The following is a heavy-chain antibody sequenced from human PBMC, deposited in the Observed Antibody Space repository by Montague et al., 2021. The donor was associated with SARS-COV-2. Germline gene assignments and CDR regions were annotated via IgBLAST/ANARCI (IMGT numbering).Heavy chain of an antibody. V-gene: IGHV3-33*01. CDR1: GFTFTSYG. D-gene: IGHD6-13*01. CDR2: IWYDGSNK. Sequence: SLRLSCSASGFTFTSYGMHWVRQAPGKGLEWVAVIWYDGSNKYYXDSVKGRFTISRDNSKNTLYLQMNSLRAEDTAVYYCARDRGIAAAGTLYYFDYWGQGTLVTVSS. J-gene: IGHJ4*02. CDR3: ARDRGIAAAGTLYYFDY.